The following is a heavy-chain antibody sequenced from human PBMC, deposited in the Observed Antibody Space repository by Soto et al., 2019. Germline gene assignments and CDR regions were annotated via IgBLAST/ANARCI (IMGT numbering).Heavy chain of an antibody. Sequence: TSETLSLTCTVSGGSISSSSYYWGWIRQPPGKGLEWIGSIYYSGSTYYNPSLKSRVTISVDTSKNQFSLKLSSVTAADTAVYYCARAGQLLPPGSLGGMDVWGQGTTVTVSS. CDR2: IYYSGST. CDR1: GGSISSSSYY. CDR3: ARAGQLLPPGSLGGMDV. D-gene: IGHD5-18*01. V-gene: IGHV4-39*01. J-gene: IGHJ6*02.